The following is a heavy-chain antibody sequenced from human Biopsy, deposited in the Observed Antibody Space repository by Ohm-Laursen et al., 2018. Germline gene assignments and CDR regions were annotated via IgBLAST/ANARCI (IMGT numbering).Heavy chain of an antibody. CDR2: IWYDGSNK. CDR1: GFTFSSYG. V-gene: IGHV3-33*01. J-gene: IGHJ6*02. Sequence: SLRLSCTASGFTFSSYGMHWVRRAPGKGLEWVAVIWYDGSNKYYADSVKGRFTISRDNSKSTLFLQMNNLRAEDTAVYYCARDRYYGSANYFGYYNMDVWGQGTTVTVSS. CDR3: ARDRYYGSANYFGYYNMDV. D-gene: IGHD3-10*01.